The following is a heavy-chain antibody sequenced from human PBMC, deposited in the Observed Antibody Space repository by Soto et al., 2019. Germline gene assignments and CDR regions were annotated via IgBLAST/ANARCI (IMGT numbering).Heavy chain of an antibody. D-gene: IGHD3-22*01. V-gene: IGHV3-23*01. Sequence: GGSLRLSCAASGFTFSSYAMSWVRQAPGKGLEWVSAISGSGGSTYYADSVKGRFTISRHNSKNTLYLQMNSLRAEDTAVYYCAKEYYYDSSGPATLDYWGQGTLVTVSS. CDR1: GFTFSSYA. J-gene: IGHJ4*02. CDR2: ISGSGGST. CDR3: AKEYYYDSSGPATLDY.